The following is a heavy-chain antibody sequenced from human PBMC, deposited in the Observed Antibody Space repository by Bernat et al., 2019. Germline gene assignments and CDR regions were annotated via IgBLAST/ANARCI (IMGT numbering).Heavy chain of an antibody. V-gene: IGHV3-48*03. J-gene: IGHJ3*02. CDR2: ISSSGSTI. Sequence: EVQLVESGGGLVQPGGSLRLSCAASGFTFSSYEMNWVRQAPGKGLEWVSYISSSGSTIYYAYSVKGRFTISRDNAKNSLYLQMNSLRAEDTAVYYCAREVMITFGGVIVKGTDAFDIWGQGTMVTVSS. D-gene: IGHD3-16*02. CDR1: GFTFSSYE. CDR3: AREVMITFGGVIVKGTDAFDI.